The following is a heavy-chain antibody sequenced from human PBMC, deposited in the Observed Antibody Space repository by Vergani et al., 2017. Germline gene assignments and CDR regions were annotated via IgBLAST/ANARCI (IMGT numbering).Heavy chain of an antibody. V-gene: IGHV4-31*03. CDR1: GGSISSGGYY. CDR3: ARGYYSSSSGYFDY. J-gene: IGHJ4*02. D-gene: IGHD6-6*01. CDR2: IYYSGST. Sequence: QVQLQESGPGLVKPSQTLSLTCTVSGGSISSGGYYWSWIRQHPGKDLGWIGYIYYSGSTYYNPSLKSRVTISVDTSKNHFSLKLSSVTAADTAVYYCARGYYSSSSGYFDYWGQGTLVTVSS.